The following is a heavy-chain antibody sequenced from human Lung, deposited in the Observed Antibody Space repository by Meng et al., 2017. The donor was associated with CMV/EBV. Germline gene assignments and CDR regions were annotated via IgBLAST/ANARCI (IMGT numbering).Heavy chain of an antibody. CDR2: IRSKAYGGTT. Sequence: GESLKISCTASGFTFGDYAMSWVRQAPGKGLEWVGFIRSKAYGGTTEYAASVKGRFTISRDDSKSIAYLQMNSLKTEDTAVYYCTRLRYYDFWSGYRAPSYFDYWGQGTLVTVSS. CDR1: GFTFGDYA. CDR3: TRLRYYDFWSGYRAPSYFDY. J-gene: IGHJ4*02. D-gene: IGHD3-3*01. V-gene: IGHV3-49*04.